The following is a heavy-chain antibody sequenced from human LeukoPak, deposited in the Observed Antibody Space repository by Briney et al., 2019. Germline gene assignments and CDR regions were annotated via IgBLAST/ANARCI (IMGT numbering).Heavy chain of an antibody. J-gene: IGHJ4*02. CDR2: ISAYNDNT. CDR1: GYTVTGYG. Sequence: RGASVKVSCKASGYTVTGYGFTWVRQAPGQGLEWMGWISAYNDNTNYAQSLQGRVTMTTDTSTNTSYMDLRSLTSDDTAVYYCARMHNVWGSFVPDYWGQGTLVTVSS. V-gene: IGHV1-18*01. D-gene: IGHD3-16*01. CDR3: ARMHNVWGSFVPDY.